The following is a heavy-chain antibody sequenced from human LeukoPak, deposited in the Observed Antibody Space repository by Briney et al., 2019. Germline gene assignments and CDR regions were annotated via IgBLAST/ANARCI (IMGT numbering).Heavy chain of an antibody. D-gene: IGHD3-22*01. CDR1: GFTFTSSA. Sequence: GGSLRLSCAASGFTFTSSAMSWVRQSPGKGLEWVSRISGSGHSTDYADSVKGRFTVSRDNSKNTLYLQMNSLRAEDTAVYYCAKASAMIVVVSKHFDYWGQGTLVTVSS. CDR2: ISGSGHST. V-gene: IGHV3-23*01. J-gene: IGHJ4*02. CDR3: AKASAMIVVVSKHFDY.